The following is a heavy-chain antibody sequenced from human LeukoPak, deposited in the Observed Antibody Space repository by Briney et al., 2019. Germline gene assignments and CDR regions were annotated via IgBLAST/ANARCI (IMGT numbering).Heavy chain of an antibody. CDR3: ARAGDFWSGYPSRNYMDV. V-gene: IGHV4-4*07. J-gene: IGHJ6*03. CDR1: GGSINSYY. Sequence: SETLSLTCTVSGGSINSYYWSWIRQPAGKGLGWVGRIYTSGTTNYNPSLKSRVTMSVDTSKKQFSLKLSSVTAADTAVYYCARAGDFWSGYPSRNYMDVWGKGTTVTVSS. D-gene: IGHD3-3*01. CDR2: IYTSGTT.